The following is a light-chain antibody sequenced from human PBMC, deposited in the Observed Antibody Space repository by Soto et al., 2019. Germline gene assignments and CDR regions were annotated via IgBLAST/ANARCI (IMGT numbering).Light chain of an antibody. V-gene: IGKV3-15*01. J-gene: IGKJ1*01. CDR1: QSVSTN. CDR2: GAS. Sequence: EIVMTQSPATLSVSPGERATLSCRASQSVSTNLAWYQQRPGQAPRLLIYGASTRATGIPGRFSGSGSGTEFTLTISSLQSEDFAFYYCQQYNHWWTFGQGTKVDIK. CDR3: QQYNHWWT.